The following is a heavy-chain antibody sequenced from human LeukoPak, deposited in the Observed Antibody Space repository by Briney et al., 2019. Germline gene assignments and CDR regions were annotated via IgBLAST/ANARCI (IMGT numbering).Heavy chain of an antibody. CDR2: IYYSGST. J-gene: IGHJ5*02. Sequence: SETLSLTCTVSGSSISSSSYYWGCIRQPPGKGLEWIGIIYYSGSTYYNPSLKSRLTISVDTSKNQFSLKLSSVTATDTAVYYCARRGYCSSTSCYEYWFDPWGQGTLVTVSS. CDR1: GSSISSSSYY. D-gene: IGHD2-2*01. V-gene: IGHV4-39*01. CDR3: ARRGYCSSTSCYEYWFDP.